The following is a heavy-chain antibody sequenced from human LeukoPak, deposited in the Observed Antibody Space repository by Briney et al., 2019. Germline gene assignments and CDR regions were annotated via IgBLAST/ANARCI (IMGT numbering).Heavy chain of an antibody. CDR2: INTDGSST. Sequence: QAGGSLRLSCAASGFTFSSYWMHWVRQAPGKGLVWVSRINTDGSSTSYADSVKGRFTISRDNAKNTLYLQMNSLRAEDTAVYYCAYIPLGSVGRTPANTDAFDIWGQGTMVTVSS. V-gene: IGHV3-74*01. D-gene: IGHD2-15*01. CDR1: GFTFSSYW. CDR3: AYIPLGSVGRTPANTDAFDI. J-gene: IGHJ3*02.